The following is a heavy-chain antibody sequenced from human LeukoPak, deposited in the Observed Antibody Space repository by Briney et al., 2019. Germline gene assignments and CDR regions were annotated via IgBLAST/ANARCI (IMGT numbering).Heavy chain of an antibody. Sequence: RAPVKVSCKASGYSFTGNYIHWVRQAPGQGLEWMGWINTNSGGTNSAQHFKGRVTMTRDTSISTAYMELSSLTSDATAMYYCARDSVDQGFDLWGQGTMVTVSS. D-gene: IGHD2-2*01. CDR1: GYSFTGNY. V-gene: IGHV1-2*02. J-gene: IGHJ3*01. CDR2: INTNSGGT. CDR3: ARDSVDQGFDL.